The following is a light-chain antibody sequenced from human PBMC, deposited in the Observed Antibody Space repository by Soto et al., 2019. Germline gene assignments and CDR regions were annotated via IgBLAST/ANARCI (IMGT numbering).Light chain of an antibody. CDR3: QQFGISPWT. J-gene: IGKJ1*01. CDR2: ATS. Sequence: DNVLTQSPDTLSVSPGDRATLSCRASRIIGHNYLAWYQQKPGQAPRLLIYATSTRATGIPDRSSGSGSVTDFTLAISRLEPEDFAVYYCQQFGISPWTFGQGTKVDSK. V-gene: IGKV3-20*01. CDR1: RIIGHNY.